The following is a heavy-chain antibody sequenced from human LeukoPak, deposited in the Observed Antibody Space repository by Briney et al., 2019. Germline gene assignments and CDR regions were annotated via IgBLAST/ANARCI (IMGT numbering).Heavy chain of an antibody. CDR2: INHSGST. D-gene: IGHD1-1*01. CDR3: ARGRSRWVRRQLYYYYYMDV. CDR1: GASFSGYY. J-gene: IGHJ6*03. V-gene: IGHV4-34*01. Sequence: TSETLSLTCAVYGASFSGYYWSWIRQPPGKGLEWIGEINHSGSTNYNPSLKSRVTTSVDTSKNQFSLKLSSVTAADTAVYYCARGRSRWVRRQLYYYYYMDVWGKGTTVTVSS.